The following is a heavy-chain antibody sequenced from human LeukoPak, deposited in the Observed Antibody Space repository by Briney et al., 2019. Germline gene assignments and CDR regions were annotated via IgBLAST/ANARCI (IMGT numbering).Heavy chain of an antibody. J-gene: IGHJ4*02. V-gene: IGHV3-23*01. CDR2: FSGSGGST. Sequence: GGSLRLSCAASGFTFSSYAMSWVRQAPGKGLECISGFSGSGGSTYYADSVKGRFTISRDNSKNTLYLQMNSLRAEDTAVYYCAKDFLIAAAGTEYWGQGTLVTVSS. CDR3: AKDFLIAAAGTEY. CDR1: GFTFSSYA. D-gene: IGHD6-13*01.